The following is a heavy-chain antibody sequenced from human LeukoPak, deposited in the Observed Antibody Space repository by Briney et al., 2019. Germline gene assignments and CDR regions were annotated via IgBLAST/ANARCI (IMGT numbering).Heavy chain of an antibody. CDR3: AKARFLTGNVLADY. D-gene: IGHD7-27*01. V-gene: IGHV3-23*01. CDR2: ISGSGGST. Sequence: GGSLRLSCAASGFTFSGYAMSWVRQAPGKGLKWVSAISGSGGSTYYADSVKGRFTISRDNSKNTLYLQMNSLRAEDTAVYYCAKARFLTGNVLADYWGQGTLVTVSS. J-gene: IGHJ4*02. CDR1: GFTFSGYA.